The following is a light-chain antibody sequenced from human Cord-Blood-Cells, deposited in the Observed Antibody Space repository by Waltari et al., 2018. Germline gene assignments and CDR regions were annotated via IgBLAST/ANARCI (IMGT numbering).Light chain of an antibody. CDR1: SSDVGGYNY. Sequence: QSALPQPASVSGSPGQSITISCTGTSSDVGGYNYVSWYQHHPGKAPKLMIYDVSNRPAGVSNRFSGSKSGNTASLTISGLQAEDEADYYCSSYTSSSTLTVFGGGTKLTVL. CDR2: DVS. CDR3: SSYTSSSTLTV. J-gene: IGLJ3*02. V-gene: IGLV2-14*03.